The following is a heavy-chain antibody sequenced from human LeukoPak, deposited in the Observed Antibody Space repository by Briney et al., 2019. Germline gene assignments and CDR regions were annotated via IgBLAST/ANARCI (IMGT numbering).Heavy chain of an antibody. V-gene: IGHV4-34*01. J-gene: IGHJ4*02. CDR2: INHSGST. Sequence: SETLSLTCAVYGGSFSGYYWSWIRQPPGKGLEWIGEINHSGSTNYNPSLKSRVTISVDTSKNQFSLKLSSVTAADTAVYYCARGIVVEEDYWGQGTLVTVSS. D-gene: IGHD2-15*01. CDR3: ARGIVVEEDY. CDR1: GGSFSGYY.